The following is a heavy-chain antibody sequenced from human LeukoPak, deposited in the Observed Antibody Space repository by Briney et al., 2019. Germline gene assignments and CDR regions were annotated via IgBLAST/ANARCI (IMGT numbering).Heavy chain of an antibody. V-gene: IGHV4-59*01. Sequence: SETLSLTCTVSGGSISSYYWSWIRQPPGKGLEWIGYIYYSGSTNYNPSLKSRVTISVDTSKNQFSLKLSSVTAADTAVYYCARAGGSYYHYYYSMDVWGQGTTVTVSS. D-gene: IGHD1-26*01. J-gene: IGHJ6*02. CDR1: GGSISSYY. CDR3: ARAGGSYYHYYYSMDV. CDR2: IYYSGST.